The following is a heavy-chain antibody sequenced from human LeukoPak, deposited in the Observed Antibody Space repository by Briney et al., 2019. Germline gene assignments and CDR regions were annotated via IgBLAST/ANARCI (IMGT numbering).Heavy chain of an antibody. J-gene: IGHJ4*02. CDR3: ARQIVGAFDY. D-gene: IGHD1-26*01. CDR2: ISSSSSYI. V-gene: IGHV3-21*01. CDR1: GFTFSSYS. Sequence: GGSLRLSCAASGFTFSSYSMNWVRQAPGKGLEWVSSISSSSSYIYYADSVKGRFTISRDNAKNSLYLQMKSLRAEDTAVYYCARQIVGAFDYWGQGTLVTVSS.